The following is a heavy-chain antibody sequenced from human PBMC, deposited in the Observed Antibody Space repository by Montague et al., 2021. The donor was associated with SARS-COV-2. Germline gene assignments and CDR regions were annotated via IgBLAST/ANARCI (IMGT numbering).Heavy chain of an antibody. CDR2: IYYSGST. Sequence: SETLSLTCTVSGGSISSSSYYWGWIRQPPGKGLEWIGSIYYSGSTYYNPSLKSRVTISVDTSKNQFSLKLSSVTAADMAVHYCVEIVGAADYWGQGTLATVSS. D-gene: IGHD1-26*01. J-gene: IGHJ4*02. CDR1: GGSISSSSYY. CDR3: VEIVGAADY. V-gene: IGHV4-39*01.